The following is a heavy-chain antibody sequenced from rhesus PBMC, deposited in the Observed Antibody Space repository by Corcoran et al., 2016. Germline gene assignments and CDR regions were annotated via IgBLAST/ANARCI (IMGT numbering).Heavy chain of an antibody. D-gene: IGHD6-13*01. CDR3: ASRAAGSAY. J-gene: IGHJ4*01. CDR2: ISYSGST. V-gene: IGHV4-122*02. CDR1: GGSISSSYYY. Sequence: QVQLQESGPGLVKPSETLSLTCAVSGGSISSSYYYWSWIRQAPGKGLGGIGYISYSGSTSYNPSLKSRVTISRDTSKNQFSLKLSSVTAADTAVYYCASRAAGSAYWGQGVLVTVSS.